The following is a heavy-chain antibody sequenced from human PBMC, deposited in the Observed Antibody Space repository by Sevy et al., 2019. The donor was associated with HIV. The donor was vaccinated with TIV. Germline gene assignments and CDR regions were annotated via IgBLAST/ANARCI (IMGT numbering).Heavy chain of an antibody. CDR1: GYTFTSYY. D-gene: IGHD3-22*01. J-gene: IGHJ3*02. V-gene: IGHV1-46*01. CDR2: INPSGGST. Sequence: ASVKVSCKASGYTFTSYYMHWVRQAPGQGLEWMGIINPSGGSTSYAQKFQGRVTMTRDTSTSTVYMELSSLRSEDTAVYYCARDLHAYYDSSGPARKSCSPGGDIWGQGTMVTVSS. CDR3: ARDLHAYYDSSGPARKSCSPGGDI.